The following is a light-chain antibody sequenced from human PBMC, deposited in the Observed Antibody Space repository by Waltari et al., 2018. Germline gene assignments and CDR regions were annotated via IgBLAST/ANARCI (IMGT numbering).Light chain of an antibody. CDR1: QRVLSSSNNMNY. Sequence: DIVVTQSPDSVAVSLGERATINCKSSQRVLSSSNNMNYLAWYQQKPGQPPRLLIYWASTRESGVPDRFSGSGSGTDFTLTINTLQAEDMAVYYCQQYYSTPPAFGQGTRVEI. CDR2: WAS. V-gene: IGKV4-1*01. CDR3: QQYYSTPPA. J-gene: IGKJ1*01.